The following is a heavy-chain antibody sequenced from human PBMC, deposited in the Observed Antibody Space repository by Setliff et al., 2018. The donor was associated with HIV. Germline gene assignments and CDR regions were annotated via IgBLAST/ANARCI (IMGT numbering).Heavy chain of an antibody. CDR3: ARGPPVKYYDGSGFNRGPLPFDP. CDR1: GFMFNMFW. CDR2: IKHDGSEK. J-gene: IGHJ5*02. D-gene: IGHD3-22*01. V-gene: IGHV3-7*03. Sequence: GESLRLSCKGSGFMFNMFWMSWIRQSPGKGLEWVAHIKHDGSEKHYLDSVEGRFTISRDNAKNSQYLQMNSLRVEDTAVYYCARGPPVKYYDGSGFNRGPLPFDPWGQGTQVTVSS.